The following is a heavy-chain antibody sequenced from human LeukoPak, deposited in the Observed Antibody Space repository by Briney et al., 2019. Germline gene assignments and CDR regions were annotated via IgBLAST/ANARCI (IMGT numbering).Heavy chain of an antibody. CDR1: GFTFSDYY. V-gene: IGHV3-11*05. CDR2: ISSTSGYS. CDR3: ARDRSSGGSPPNWFDP. D-gene: IGHD2-15*01. J-gene: IGHJ5*02. Sequence: RSGGSLRLSCAASGFTFSDYYMSWIRQAPGKGLEWISYISSTSGYSNYADSVKGRFTISRDNAKNSLYPQMNSLRAEDTAVYYCARDRSSGGSPPNWFDPWGQGTLVTVSS.